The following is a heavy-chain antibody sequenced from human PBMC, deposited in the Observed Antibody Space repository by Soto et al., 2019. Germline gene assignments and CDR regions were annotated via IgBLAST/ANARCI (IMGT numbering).Heavy chain of an antibody. D-gene: IGHD2-15*01. V-gene: IGHV3-33*01. CDR1: GFMFTNYG. J-gene: IGHJ3*02. CDR2: IWFDGSDK. CDR3: ARLYCSASSCYSVGAFDI. Sequence: GGSLRLSCAASGFMFTNYGMHWVRQAPGEGLEWVALIWFDGSDKYYTESVKGRFTISRDNSKSTLYLQMNSLRAEDTAVYYCARLYCSASSCYSVGAFDIRGQGTMVTVSS.